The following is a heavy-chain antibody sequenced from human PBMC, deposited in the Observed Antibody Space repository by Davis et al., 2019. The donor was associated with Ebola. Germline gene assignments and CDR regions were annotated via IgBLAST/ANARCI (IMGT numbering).Heavy chain of an antibody. Sequence: GESLKISCAASGFIFSSYWMSWVRQAPGKGLEWVANIKEDGSAKYYADSVKGRFTISRDNSKNTLYLQMNSLRPEDTAVYYCARDSDDYSFDYWGQGTLVTVSS. V-gene: IGHV3-7*01. CDR3: ARDSDDYSFDY. CDR2: IKEDGSAK. D-gene: IGHD4-11*01. J-gene: IGHJ4*02. CDR1: GFIFSSYW.